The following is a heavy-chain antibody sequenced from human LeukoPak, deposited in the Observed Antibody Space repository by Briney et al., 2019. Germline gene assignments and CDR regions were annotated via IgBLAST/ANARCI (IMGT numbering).Heavy chain of an antibody. CDR1: GFTFSSYW. D-gene: IGHD6-13*01. J-gene: IGHJ4*02. CDR3: ATLAAAGPFDY. Sequence: GGSLRLSCAASGFTFSSYWMSWVRQAPGKGLEWVANIKQDGSEKYYVDSVKGRFTISRDNAKNSLYLQMNSLRAEDTAVYYCATLAAAGPFDYWGQGTLVTVSS. V-gene: IGHV3-7*01. CDR2: IKQDGSEK.